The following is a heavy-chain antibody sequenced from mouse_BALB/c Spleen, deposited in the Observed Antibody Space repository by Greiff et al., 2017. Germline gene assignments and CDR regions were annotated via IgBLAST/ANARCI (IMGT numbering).Heavy chain of an antibody. V-gene: IGHV5-9*03. Sequence: EVKVVESGGGLVKPGGSLKLSCAASGFTFSSYTMSWVRQTPEKRLEWVATISSGGGNTYYPDSVKGRFTISRDNAKNNLYLQMSSLRSEDTALYYCARYDYEAWFAYWGQGTLVTVSA. CDR2: ISSGGGNT. CDR1: GFTFSSYT. D-gene: IGHD1-1*01. J-gene: IGHJ3*01. CDR3: ARYDYEAWFAY.